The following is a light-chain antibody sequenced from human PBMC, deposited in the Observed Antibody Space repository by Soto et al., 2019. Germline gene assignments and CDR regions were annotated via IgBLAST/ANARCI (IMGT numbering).Light chain of an antibody. CDR3: MQSVQPTWT. V-gene: IGKV2D-29*01. CDR2: EVF. Sequence: DIVMTQTPLSLSVTPGQPAFISCKSSQSLQHTDGKTYLYLYLQKPDQPPQLLIYEVFNRFSGVPDRFSGSGSGTDFTLKISRVEAEDVGVYYCMQSVQPTWTFGQGTKVDIK. J-gene: IGKJ1*01. CDR1: QSLQHTDGKTY.